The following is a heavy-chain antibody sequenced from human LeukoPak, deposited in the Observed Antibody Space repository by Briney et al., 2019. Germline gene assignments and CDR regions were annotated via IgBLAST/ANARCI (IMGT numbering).Heavy chain of an antibody. CDR2: ISSSSSTI. D-gene: IGHD2-2*01. CDR3: ARDRYCSSTSCYLAYYYYYMDV. V-gene: IGHV3-48*01. J-gene: IGHJ6*03. Sequence: PGGSLRLSCAASGFTFSSYWMHWVRQAPGKGLEWVSYISSSSSTIYYADSVKGRFTISRDNAKNSLYLQMNSLRAEDTAVYYCARDRYCSSTSCYLAYYYYYMDVWGKGTTVTVSS. CDR1: GFTFSSYW.